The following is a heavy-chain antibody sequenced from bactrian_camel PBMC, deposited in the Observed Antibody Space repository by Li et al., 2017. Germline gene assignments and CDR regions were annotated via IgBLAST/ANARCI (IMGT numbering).Heavy chain of an antibody. CDR2: IDSDGKT. D-gene: IGHD6*01. V-gene: IGHV3S63*01. Sequence: VESGGGSVQAGGSLRLSCVPSEFNSYHRYCMGWFRPAPGKEREGVACIDSDGKTTYADRVRGRFTISQDNNKQTLYLQMTSLKPEDTAVYYCAARDDGGRWPDAASYNYWGQGTQVTVS. CDR3: AARDDGGRWPDAASYNY. CDR1: EFNSYHRYC. J-gene: IGHJ4*01.